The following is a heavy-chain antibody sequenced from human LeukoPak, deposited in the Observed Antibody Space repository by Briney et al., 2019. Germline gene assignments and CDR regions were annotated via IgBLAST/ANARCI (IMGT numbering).Heavy chain of an antibody. CDR1: GFTFSSYW. D-gene: IGHD6-19*01. CDR3: ARDLGPHIAVARHFDY. CDR2: IKRDGSEK. J-gene: IGHJ4*02. Sequence: PGGSLRLSCAASGFTFSSYWMSWVRQAPGKGLESVANIKRDGSEKYYVDSVKGRFTISRDNAKSSLYLQMSSLRAEVTAVYYCARDLGPHIAVARHFDYWGQGTLVTVSS. V-gene: IGHV3-7*01.